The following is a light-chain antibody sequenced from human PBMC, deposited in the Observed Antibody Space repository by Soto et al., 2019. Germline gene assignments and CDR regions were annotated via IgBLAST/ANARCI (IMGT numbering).Light chain of an antibody. V-gene: IGLV2-14*03. Sequence: QSVLTQPASVSGSPGQSVTVSCTGTSSDVGGYDYVSWYQQHPGEAPKLMIYEVTSRPSGVSNRFSGSKSGNTASLTISGLQAEDGADYFCSSYTTGSTLPFVFGGGTKVTVL. J-gene: IGLJ1*01. CDR3: SSYTTGSTLPFV. CDR1: SSDVGGYDY. CDR2: EVT.